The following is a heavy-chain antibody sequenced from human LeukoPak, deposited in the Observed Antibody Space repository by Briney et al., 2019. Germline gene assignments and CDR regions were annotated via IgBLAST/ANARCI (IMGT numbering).Heavy chain of an antibody. CDR1: GGSFSGYY. CDR3: ASRGHSSGWYFFDY. D-gene: IGHD6-19*01. J-gene: IGHJ4*02. CDR2: IYYSGST. Sequence: SETLSLTCAVYGGSFSGYYWSWIRQPPGKGLEWIGYIYYSGSTYYNPSLKSRVTISVDTSKNQFSLKLSSVTAADTAVYYCASRGHSSGWYFFDYWGQGTLVTVSS. V-gene: IGHV4-30-4*08.